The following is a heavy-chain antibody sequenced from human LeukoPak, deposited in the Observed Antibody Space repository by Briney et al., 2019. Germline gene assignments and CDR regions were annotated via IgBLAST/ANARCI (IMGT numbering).Heavy chain of an antibody. CDR3: AREETGKEGFDY. D-gene: IGHD1-1*01. CDR1: GGSFSGYY. J-gene: IGHJ4*02. CDR2: IHHSGST. V-gene: IGHV4-34*01. Sequence: SETLSLTCAVYGGSFSGYYWSWIRQSPGKGLEWIGSIHHSGSTYYRPSLKSRVTISTDTSKNQFSLNLSSVTAADTAVYYCAREETGKEGFDYWGQGILVTVSS.